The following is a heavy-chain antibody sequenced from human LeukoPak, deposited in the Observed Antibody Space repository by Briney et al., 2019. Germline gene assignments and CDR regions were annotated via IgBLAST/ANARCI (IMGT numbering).Heavy chain of an antibody. CDR3: AKVEDFWSGYYPDPLYFDY. D-gene: IGHD3-3*01. J-gene: IGHJ4*02. Sequence: GESLRLSCAASGFTFSSYGMHWVRQAPGKGLEWVAFIRYDGSNKYYADSVKGRFTISRDNSKNTLYLQMNSLRAEDTAVYYCAKVEDFWSGYYPDPLYFDYWGQGTLVTVSS. CDR2: IRYDGSNK. V-gene: IGHV3-30*02. CDR1: GFTFSSYG.